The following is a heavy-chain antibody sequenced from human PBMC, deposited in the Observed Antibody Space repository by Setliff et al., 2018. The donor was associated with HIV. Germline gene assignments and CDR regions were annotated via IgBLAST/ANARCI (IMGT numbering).Heavy chain of an antibody. V-gene: IGHV4-61*02. CDR2: IYTSGST. CDR3: ARERSFIDY. Sequence: SETLSLTCTVSGGSISSGSYYWSWIRQPAGRGLEWIGRIYTSGSTNYNPSLKSRVTISVDTSKNQFSLKLSSVTAADTAVYYCARERSFIDYWGQGTLVTVSS. CDR1: GGSISSGSYY. J-gene: IGHJ4*02.